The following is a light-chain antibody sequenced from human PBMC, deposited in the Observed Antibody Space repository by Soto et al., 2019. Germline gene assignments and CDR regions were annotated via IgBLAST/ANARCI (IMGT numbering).Light chain of an antibody. Sequence: DIQMTQSPSSLSASVGDRVTITCRASQDISNYLAWYQQRPGKLPNLLIYSASTLQSGVPSRFSGSGSGTHFTLTISSLQPEGVATYYCQKYNSALTFGQGTRLEIK. V-gene: IGKV1-27*01. CDR1: QDISNY. J-gene: IGKJ5*01. CDR3: QKYNSALT. CDR2: SAS.